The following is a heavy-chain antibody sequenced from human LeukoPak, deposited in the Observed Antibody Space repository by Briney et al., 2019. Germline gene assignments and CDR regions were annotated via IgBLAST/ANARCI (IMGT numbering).Heavy chain of an antibody. CDR2: IYYSGST. CDR1: GDSISSSIYY. Sequence: SETLSLTCIVSGDSISSSIYYWGWIRQPPGKGLEWIGSIYYSGSTYYNPSLKSRVTISVDTSKNQFSLKLSSVTAADTAVYYCARETTMIVVVIIPSYFDYWGQGTLVTVSS. J-gene: IGHJ4*02. D-gene: IGHD3-22*01. V-gene: IGHV4-39*07. CDR3: ARETTMIVVVIIPSYFDY.